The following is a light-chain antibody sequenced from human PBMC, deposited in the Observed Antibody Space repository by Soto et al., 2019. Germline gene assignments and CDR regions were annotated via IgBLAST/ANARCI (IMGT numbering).Light chain of an antibody. CDR1: QSVLYSSNNKNY. V-gene: IGKV4-1*01. Sequence: DIVMTQSPDSLAVCLGERATINCKSSQSVLYSSNNKNYLAWYQQKPGQPPKLLIYWASTRESGVPDRFSGSGSGTDFTLTISSLQAEDVAVYYCQQYYSTPPFTFGPGTKVDIK. CDR3: QQYYSTPPFT. J-gene: IGKJ3*01. CDR2: WAS.